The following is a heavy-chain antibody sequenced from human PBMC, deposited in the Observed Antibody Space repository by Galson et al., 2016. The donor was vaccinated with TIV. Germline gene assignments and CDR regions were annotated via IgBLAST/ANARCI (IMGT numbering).Heavy chain of an antibody. Sequence: TLSLTCTVSGGSISSGDYYWSWIRQPPGRGLEWIGYIYYSGSTYYNPSLKSRVTISVDTSKNQFSLKLSSVTAADTAVYYCAREIHHHGSGSYLIDHWGQGTLVTVSS. V-gene: IGHV4-30-4*08. CDR3: AREIHHHGSGSYLIDH. D-gene: IGHD3-10*01. J-gene: IGHJ4*02. CDR1: GGSISSGDYY. CDR2: IYYSGST.